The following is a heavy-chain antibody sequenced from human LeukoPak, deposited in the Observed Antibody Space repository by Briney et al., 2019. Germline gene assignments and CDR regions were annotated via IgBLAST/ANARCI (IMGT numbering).Heavy chain of an antibody. V-gene: IGHV3-33*01. J-gene: IGHJ5*02. CDR1: GFTFSSYG. CDR3: ARSVSDYYDSSGYYHNWFDP. CDR2: IWYDGSNK. D-gene: IGHD3-22*01. Sequence: PGGSLRLSCAASGFTFSSYGMHWVRQAPGKGLEWVAVIWYDGSNKYYADSVKGRFTISRDNSKNTLYLQMNSLGAEDTAVYYCARSVSDYYDSSGYYHNWFDPWGQGTLVTVSS.